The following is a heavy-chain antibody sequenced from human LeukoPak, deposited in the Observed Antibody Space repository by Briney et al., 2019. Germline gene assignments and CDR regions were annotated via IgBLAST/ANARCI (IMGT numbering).Heavy chain of an antibody. J-gene: IGHJ5*02. Sequence: SETLSLTCTVSGDSINDHYWSWIRQPPGEGLEWIGYIYSSVSTNYNPSLKSRVTISIDTSKSQFSLNLSSVTAADTAVYYCARYDSSLTRFDPWGQGTLVTVSS. CDR2: IYSSVST. CDR3: ARYDSSLTRFDP. CDR1: GDSINDHY. D-gene: IGHD3-22*01. V-gene: IGHV4-4*09.